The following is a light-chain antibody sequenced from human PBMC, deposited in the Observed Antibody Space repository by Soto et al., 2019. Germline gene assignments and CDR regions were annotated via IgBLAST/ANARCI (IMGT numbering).Light chain of an antibody. CDR2: RDS. CDR3: QVWDISTDVV. V-gene: IGLV3-9*01. Sequence: SYELTQPLSVSVALGQTATITCGENNIGSKNVHWYQQKPGQAPVPVIYRDSNRPSGIPERFSGSNSGNTATLTISRAQAGDEADYYCQVWDISTDVVFGGGTKLTVL. J-gene: IGLJ2*01. CDR1: NIGSKN.